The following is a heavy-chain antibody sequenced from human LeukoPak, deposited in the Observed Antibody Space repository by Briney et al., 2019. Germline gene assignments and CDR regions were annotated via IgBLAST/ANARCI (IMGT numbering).Heavy chain of an antibody. J-gene: IGHJ4*02. Sequence: GGSLRLSCTASGFTFGDYAMSWVRQAPGRGLEWVGFIRSKAYGGTTEYAASVKGRFTISRDDSKSIAYLQMNSLKTEDTAVYYCTKETQYCSGGSCYQFDYWGQGTLVTVSS. CDR2: IRSKAYGGTT. CDR3: TKETQYCSGGSCYQFDY. V-gene: IGHV3-49*04. D-gene: IGHD2-15*01. CDR1: GFTFGDYA.